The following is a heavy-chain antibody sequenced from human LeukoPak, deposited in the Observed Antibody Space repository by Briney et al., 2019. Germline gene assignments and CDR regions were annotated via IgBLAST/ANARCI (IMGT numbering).Heavy chain of an antibody. CDR1: GFTFSTYG. J-gene: IGHJ4*02. CDR3: TKGESYYGLGSSDY. D-gene: IGHD3-10*01. V-gene: IGHV3-30*18. Sequence: GGSLRLSCAASGFTFSTYGMQWVRQAPGKGLEWVAVISYDGSNEYYGDSVKGRFTISRDNSQNMVYLQMNSLKTEDTAVYFCTKGESYYGLGSSDYWGQGTLVTVSS. CDR2: ISYDGSNE.